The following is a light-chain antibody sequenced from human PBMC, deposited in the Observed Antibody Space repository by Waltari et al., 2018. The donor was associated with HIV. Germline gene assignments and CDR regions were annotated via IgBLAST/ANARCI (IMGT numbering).Light chain of an antibody. CDR3: QAWDSGTGV. Sequence: SYELTQPPSVSVSPGQAATITCSGDTLDVKYVCWYQQKPGRSPVLLIFQDDKRLSGIPDRFSGSNSGNTATLTISGTQTMDEADYYCQAWDSGTGVFGTGTTVTVL. CDR1: TLDVKY. CDR2: QDD. J-gene: IGLJ1*01. V-gene: IGLV3-1*01.